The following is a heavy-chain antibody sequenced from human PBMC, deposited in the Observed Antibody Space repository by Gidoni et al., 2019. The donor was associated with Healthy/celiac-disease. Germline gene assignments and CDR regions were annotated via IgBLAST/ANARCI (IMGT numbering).Heavy chain of an antibody. D-gene: IGHD3-22*01. CDR3: AKDIGGSSGPQFDY. J-gene: IGHJ4*02. CDR1: GFTFDDYA. V-gene: IGHV3-9*01. Sequence: EVKLVESGGGLVQPGRSLRLSCAASGFTFDDYAMHWVRQAPGKGLEWVSGISWNSGSIGYADSVKGRFTISRDNAKNSLYLQMNSLRAEDTALYYCAKDIGGSSGPQFDYWGQGTLVTVSS. CDR2: ISWNSGSI.